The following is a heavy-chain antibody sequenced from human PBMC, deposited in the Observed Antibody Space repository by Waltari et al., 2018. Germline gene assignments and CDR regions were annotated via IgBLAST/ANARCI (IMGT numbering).Heavy chain of an antibody. J-gene: IGHJ4*02. D-gene: IGHD6-13*01. CDR3: ARVVVYSSSFPGDY. Sequence: QVQLQESGPGLVKPSETLSLTCAVSGYSISSGYYWGWIRQPPGKGLEWIGSIYHSGSTYYNPSLKSRVTISVDTSKNQFSLKLSSVTAADTAVYYCARVVVYSSSFPGDYWGQGTLVTVSS. CDR1: GYSISSGYY. CDR2: IYHSGST. V-gene: IGHV4-38-2*01.